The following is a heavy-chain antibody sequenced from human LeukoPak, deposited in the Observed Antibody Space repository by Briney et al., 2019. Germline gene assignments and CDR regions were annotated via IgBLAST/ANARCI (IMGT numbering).Heavy chain of an antibody. D-gene: IGHD2-21*02. V-gene: IGHV1-18*01. CDR1: GYTFTSYG. Sequence: ASVKVSCKASGYTFTSYGISWVRQAPGQGLEWMGWISAYNGNTNYAQKLQDRVTMTTDTSTSTAYMELRSLRSDDTAVYYCAREGLAYCGGDCQGADAFDIWGQGTMVTVSS. J-gene: IGHJ3*02. CDR3: AREGLAYCGGDCQGADAFDI. CDR2: ISAYNGNT.